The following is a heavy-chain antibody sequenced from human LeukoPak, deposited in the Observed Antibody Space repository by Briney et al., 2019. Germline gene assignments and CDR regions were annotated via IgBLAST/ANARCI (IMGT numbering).Heavy chain of an antibody. CDR3: AKAPVTSCRGAYCYPFDS. D-gene: IGHD2-21*01. Sequence: GGSLRLSCAASGFTFSSYSMSWVRQTPGKGLEWVAATSSSDAGTYHADSVRGRFTISRDNSKNTLYLQMNSLRAEDAAVYFCAKAPVTSCRGAYCYPFDSWGQGTLVTVSS. J-gene: IGHJ4*02. CDR2: TSSSDAGT. V-gene: IGHV3-23*01. CDR1: GFTFSSYS.